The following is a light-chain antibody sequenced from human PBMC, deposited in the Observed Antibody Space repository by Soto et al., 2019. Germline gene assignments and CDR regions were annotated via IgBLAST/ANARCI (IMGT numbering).Light chain of an antibody. CDR3: QHNNSPWA. J-gene: IGKJ1*01. V-gene: IGKV1-39*01. CDR1: QPISTC. CDR2: STS. Sequence: DIQMTQSPSSLSASVGDGVTITCRASQPISTCLNWYQQQPGKGPKLLIHSTSTWQSGGPSRFSGSGSGTEFTLAISGLQPEDCATYYCQHNNSPWAFGQGTKVDIK.